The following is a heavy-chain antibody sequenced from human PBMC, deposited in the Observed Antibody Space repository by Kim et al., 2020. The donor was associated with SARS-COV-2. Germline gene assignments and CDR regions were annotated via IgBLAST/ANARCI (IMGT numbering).Heavy chain of an antibody. CDR1: GYTFDTSS. D-gene: IGHD3-10*01. V-gene: IGHV1-3*01. Sequence: ASVKVSCNASGYTFDTSSLYWLRQAPGQRFEWMGWINGGNGTTRYSQNFQGRVTFTRDTSATTAYMELTSLTFKDTAVYYCAREGSGSYNWLDPWGQGTLVTVSS. J-gene: IGHJ5*02. CDR3: AREGSGSYNWLDP. CDR2: INGGNGTT.